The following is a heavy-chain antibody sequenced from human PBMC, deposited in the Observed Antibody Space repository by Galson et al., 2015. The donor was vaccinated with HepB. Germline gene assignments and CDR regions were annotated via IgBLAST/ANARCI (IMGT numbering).Heavy chain of an antibody. J-gene: IGHJ6*02. V-gene: IGHV3-66*04. CDR3: ARPGPDTVVVRGEYFYNAMDV. CDR1: GFTVSSNY. CDR2: IYSGGST. Sequence: SLRLSCAAFGFTVSSNYMSWVRQAPGKGLEWVSVIYSGGSTYYADSVKGRFTISRDNSKNTLYLQMNSLRAEDTAMYYCARPGPDTVVVRGEYFYNAMDVWGQGTTVTVSS. D-gene: IGHD5-18*01.